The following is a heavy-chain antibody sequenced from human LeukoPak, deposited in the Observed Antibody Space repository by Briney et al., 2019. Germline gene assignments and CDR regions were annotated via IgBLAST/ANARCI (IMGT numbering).Heavy chain of an antibody. CDR1: GGSISSGGYY. D-gene: IGHD2-8*01. V-gene: IGHV4-30-2*03. J-gene: IGHJ6*03. Sequence: KPSETLSLTCTVSGGSISSGGYYWSWIRQPPGKGLEWIGYIYYSGSTYYNPSLKSRVTISVDTSKNQFSLKLSSVTAADTAVYYCARLEWDIVLMVYAIRKNQPPYYMDVWGKGTTVTVSS. CDR3: ARLEWDIVLMVYAIRKNQPPYYMDV. CDR2: IYYSGST.